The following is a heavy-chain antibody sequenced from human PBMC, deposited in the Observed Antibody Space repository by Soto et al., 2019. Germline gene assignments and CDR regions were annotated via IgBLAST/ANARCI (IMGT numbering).Heavy chain of an antibody. Sequence: SQPLSLTCAISGDSVSSNSAAWNWVRQSPSRGLEWLGRTYYRSKWYNDYAVSVKSRITINPDTSKNQFSLQLNSVTPEDTAVYYCARVFGTIYYYGMDVWGQGTTVTVSS. V-gene: IGHV6-1*01. D-gene: IGHD1-7*01. CDR3: ARVFGTIYYYGMDV. J-gene: IGHJ6*02. CDR2: TYYRSKWYN. CDR1: GDSVSSNSAA.